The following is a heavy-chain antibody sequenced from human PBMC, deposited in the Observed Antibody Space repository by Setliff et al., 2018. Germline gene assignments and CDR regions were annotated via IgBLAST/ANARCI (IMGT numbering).Heavy chain of an antibody. V-gene: IGHV1-69*13. CDR2: IIPIFGTA. Sequence: SVKVSCKASGGTFSSYAISWVRQAPGQGLEWMGGIIPIFGTANYAQKFQGRVTITADESTSTAYMELSSLRSEDTAVYCCARGAAAGPYYYYYYYMDVWGKGTTVTVSS. CDR3: ARGAAAGPYYYYYYYMDV. J-gene: IGHJ6*03. D-gene: IGHD6-13*01. CDR1: GGTFSSYA.